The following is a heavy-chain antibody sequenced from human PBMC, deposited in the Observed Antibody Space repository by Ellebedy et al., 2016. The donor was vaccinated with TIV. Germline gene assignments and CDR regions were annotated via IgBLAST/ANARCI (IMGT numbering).Heavy chain of an antibody. CDR1: GFTFSNYA. V-gene: IGHV3-33*08. CDR3: ARDRAGIEVAAYFDY. CDR2: IWYDGSTQ. D-gene: IGHD6-19*01. Sequence: GESLKISCAASGFTFSNYAMHWVRQAPGKGLEWVAVIWYDGSTQYSADFVKGRFTISRDNSKNTLFLQMNGLRAEDTAVYYCARDRAGIEVAAYFDYWGQGTLVTVSS. J-gene: IGHJ4*02.